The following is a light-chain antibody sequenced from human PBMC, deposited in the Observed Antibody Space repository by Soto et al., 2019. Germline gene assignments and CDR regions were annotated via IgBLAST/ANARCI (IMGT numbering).Light chain of an antibody. CDR1: SSDFGGYNY. V-gene: IGLV2-11*01. J-gene: IGLJ1*01. CDR2: DVS. CDR3: KSYAGSNTYV. Sequence: QSALTHPRSVSGSPGQSVTISCTGTSSDFGGYNYVSWYQHHPGKAPKLMIYDVSERPSGVPDRFSGSKSGNTASLTVSGLQAADEADYFCKSYAGSNTYVFGSGTKVTVL.